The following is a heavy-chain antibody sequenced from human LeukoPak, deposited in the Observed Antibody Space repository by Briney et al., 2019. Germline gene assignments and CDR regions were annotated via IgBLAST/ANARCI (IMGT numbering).Heavy chain of an antibody. J-gene: IGHJ6*02. CDR3: ARDGPGRPTQYYYYGMDV. CDR1: GGTFSSYA. V-gene: IGHV1-69*05. Sequence: GASVKVSCKASGGTFSSYAISWVRQAPGQGLEWMGGIIPIFGTANYAQKLQGRVTMTTDTSTSTAYMELRSLRSDDTAVYYCARDGPGRPTQYYYYGMDVWGQGTTVTVSS. CDR2: IIPIFGTA.